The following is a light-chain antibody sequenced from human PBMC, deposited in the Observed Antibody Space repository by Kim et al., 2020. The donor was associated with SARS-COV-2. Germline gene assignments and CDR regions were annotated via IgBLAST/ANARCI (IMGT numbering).Light chain of an antibody. V-gene: IGLV3-1*01. CDR2: HDI. CDR3: QAWDSGTLV. CDR1: KLGEKY. J-gene: IGLJ3*02. Sequence: SYELTQPPSVSVSPGKTVTLTCSGDKLGEKYSCWYQQRSGQSPILLIYHDINRPSGIPERFSGSNFENTATLTISRTQTGDEADYYCQAWDSGTLVFGGGTQLTVL.